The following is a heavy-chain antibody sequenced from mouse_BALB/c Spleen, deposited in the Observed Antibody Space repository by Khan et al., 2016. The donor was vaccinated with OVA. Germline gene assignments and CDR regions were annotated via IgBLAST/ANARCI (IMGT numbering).Heavy chain of an antibody. CDR3: TRLAYYYDSEGFAY. CDR2: VSSGGGYT. D-gene: IGHD1-1*01. V-gene: IGHV5-6*01. CDR1: GFTFSTYG. J-gene: IGHJ3*01. Sequence: MQLQESGGDLVKPGGSLKLSCAASGFTFSTYGMSWVRQTPDKRLEWVATVSSGGGYTYYPDSVKGRFTISRDNAKKTLYLQMSGLKSEDTAMFSCTRLAYYYDSEGFAYWGQGTLVPVSA.